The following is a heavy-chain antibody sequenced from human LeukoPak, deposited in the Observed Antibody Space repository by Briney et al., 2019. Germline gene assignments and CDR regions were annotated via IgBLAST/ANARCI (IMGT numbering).Heavy chain of an antibody. CDR3: ARDLHYYGSGSYYPLLDY. J-gene: IGHJ4*02. D-gene: IGHD3-10*01. Sequence: PGRSLRLSCAASGFTFSSYGMHWVRQAPGKGLEWVAVIWYDGSNKYYADSVKGRFTISRDNSKNTLYLQMNSLRAEDTAVYYCARDLHYYGSGSYYPLLDYWGQGTLVTVSS. CDR1: GFTFSSYG. CDR2: IWYDGSNK. V-gene: IGHV3-33*01.